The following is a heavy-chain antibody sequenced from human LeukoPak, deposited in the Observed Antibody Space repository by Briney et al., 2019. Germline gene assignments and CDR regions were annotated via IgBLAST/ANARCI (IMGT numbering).Heavy chain of an antibody. Sequence: GGSLRLSCAASGFTFSSYWMSWVRRAPGKGLEWVANIKQDGGEKYYVDSVKGRFTISRDNAKNSLYLQMNSLRAEDTAVYYCATSVPHYDYVWGSYRPGYFDYWGQGTLVIVSS. CDR3: ATSVPHYDYVWGSYRPGYFDY. CDR1: GFTFSSYW. CDR2: IKQDGGEK. V-gene: IGHV3-7*01. J-gene: IGHJ4*02. D-gene: IGHD3-16*02.